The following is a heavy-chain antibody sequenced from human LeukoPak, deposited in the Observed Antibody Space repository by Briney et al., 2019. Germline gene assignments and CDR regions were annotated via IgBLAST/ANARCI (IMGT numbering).Heavy chain of an antibody. D-gene: IGHD5-18*01. Sequence: PGGSLRLSCVASGFTFTRFNMNWVRQAPGKGLELVSSITTSGTYIYYADSVKGRFTISRDNAKNSLYLQMNRLRAEDTAVYYCTRGYNYGSIDYWGQGTLVTVSS. CDR1: GFTFTRFN. V-gene: IGHV3-21*06. CDR3: TRGYNYGSIDY. J-gene: IGHJ4*02. CDR2: ITTSGTYI.